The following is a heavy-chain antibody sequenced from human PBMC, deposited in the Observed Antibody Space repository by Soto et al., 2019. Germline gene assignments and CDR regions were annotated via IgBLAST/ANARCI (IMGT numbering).Heavy chain of an antibody. D-gene: IGHD6-19*01. CDR1: GFTFSSYG. CDR2: ISYDGSNK. V-gene: IGHV3-30*18. Sequence: GGSLRLSCAASGFTFSSYGMHWVRQAPGKGLEWVAVISYDGSNKYYADSVKGRFTISRDNSKNTLYLQMNSLRAEDTAVYYCAKDRVGSGWYFYYYYGMDVWGQGTTVTVSS. J-gene: IGHJ6*02. CDR3: AKDRVGSGWYFYYYYGMDV.